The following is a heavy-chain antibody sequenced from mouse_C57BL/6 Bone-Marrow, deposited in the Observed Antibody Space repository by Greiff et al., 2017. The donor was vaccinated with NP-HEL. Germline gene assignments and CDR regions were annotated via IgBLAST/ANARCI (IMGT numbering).Heavy chain of an antibody. J-gene: IGHJ3*01. CDR2: IWWDDDK. CDR1: GFSLSTFGMG. V-gene: IGHV8-8*01. D-gene: IGHD1-1*01. CDR3: ARIEESYYYGSSYGFAY. Sequence: QVTLKECGPGILQPSQTLSLTCSFSGFSLSTFGMGVGWIRQPSGKGLEWLAHIWWDDDKYYNPALKSRLTISKDTSKNPVFLKIANVDTADTATYYCARIEESYYYGSSYGFAYWGQGTLVTVSA.